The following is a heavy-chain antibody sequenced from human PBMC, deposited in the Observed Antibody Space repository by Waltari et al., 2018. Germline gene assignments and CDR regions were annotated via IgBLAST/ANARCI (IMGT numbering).Heavy chain of an antibody. CDR3: ARESEGGYSSSSFDY. CDR2: ISSSGSYI. Sequence: EVQLVESGGGLVKPGGSLRLSCAASGFTFSSYRMNWVRQAPGKGLGWVSSISSSGSYIYYADSVNGRFTISRDNAKNSLYLQMNSLRAEDTAVYYCARESEGGYSSSSFDYWGQGTLVTVSS. D-gene: IGHD6-6*01. CDR1: GFTFSSYR. J-gene: IGHJ4*02. V-gene: IGHV3-21*01.